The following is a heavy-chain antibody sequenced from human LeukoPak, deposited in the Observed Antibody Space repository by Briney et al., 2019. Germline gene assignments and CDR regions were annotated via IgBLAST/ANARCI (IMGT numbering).Heavy chain of an antibody. CDR3: AREKIVVVTIEAFDY. Sequence: PGGSLRLSCAASGFTFSSYSMNWVRQAPGKGLEWVSSISSSSSYIYYADSVKGRFTISRDNAKNSLYLQMNSLRAEDTAVYYCAREKIVVVTIEAFDYWGQGTLVTVSS. D-gene: IGHD3-22*01. V-gene: IGHV3-21*01. J-gene: IGHJ4*02. CDR1: GFTFSSYS. CDR2: ISSSSSYI.